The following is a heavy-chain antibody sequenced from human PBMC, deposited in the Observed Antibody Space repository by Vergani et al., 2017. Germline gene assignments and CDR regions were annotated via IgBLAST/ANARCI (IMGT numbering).Heavy chain of an antibody. V-gene: IGHV4-59*12. CDR1: GGSISSYY. Sequence: QVQLQESGPGLVKPSETLSLTCTVSGGSISSYYWSWIRQPPGKGLEWIGYIYHSGSTYYNPSLTSRVTISVDRSKNQFSLKLSSVTAADTAVYYCARGAQYQLLPDNNWFDPWGQGTLVTVSS. D-gene: IGHD2-2*01. CDR2: IYHSGST. J-gene: IGHJ5*02. CDR3: ARGAQYQLLPDNNWFDP.